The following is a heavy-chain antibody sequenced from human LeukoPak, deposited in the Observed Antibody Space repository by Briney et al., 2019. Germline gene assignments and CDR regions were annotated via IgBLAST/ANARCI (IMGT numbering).Heavy chain of an antibody. J-gene: IGHJ4*02. CDR2: IYYSGST. CDR3: ARGLMMAVAGRGEFHY. Sequence: SETLSLTCTVSGGSISSYYWSWIRQPPGKGLEWIGYIYYSGSTNYNPSLKSRVTISVDTSKNQFSMKLSSVTAADTAVYYCARGLMMAVAGRGEFHYWGQGTLVTVSS. D-gene: IGHD6-13*01. V-gene: IGHV4-59*01. CDR1: GGSISSYY.